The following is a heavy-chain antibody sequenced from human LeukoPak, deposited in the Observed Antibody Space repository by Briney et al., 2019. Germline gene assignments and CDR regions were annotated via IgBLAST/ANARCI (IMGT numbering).Heavy chain of an antibody. CDR1: GYTFTTYG. Sequence: GASVKVSCKASGYTFTTYGISWVRQAPGQGLEWMGWISAYNGNTNYAQKVQGRVTVTTDTSTSTAYMELRSLRSDDTAVYYCAREDGKAFCGGDCYFYWGRGTLVTVSS. D-gene: IGHD2-21*02. V-gene: IGHV1-18*01. J-gene: IGHJ4*02. CDR3: AREDGKAFCGGDCYFY. CDR2: ISAYNGNT.